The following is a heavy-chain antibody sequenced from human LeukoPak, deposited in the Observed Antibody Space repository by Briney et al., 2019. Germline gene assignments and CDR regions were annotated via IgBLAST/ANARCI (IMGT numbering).Heavy chain of an antibody. CDR1: GFTFSDYY. Sequence: GGSLRLSCAASGFTFSDYYMSWIRQAPGKGLEWVSYISSSGSTIYYADSVKGRFTISRDNAKNSLYPQMNSLRAEDTAVYYCARVIGFTMIVVDTWYFDLWGRGTLVTVSS. D-gene: IGHD3-22*01. V-gene: IGHV3-11*01. CDR2: ISSSGSTI. J-gene: IGHJ2*01. CDR3: ARVIGFTMIVVDTWYFDL.